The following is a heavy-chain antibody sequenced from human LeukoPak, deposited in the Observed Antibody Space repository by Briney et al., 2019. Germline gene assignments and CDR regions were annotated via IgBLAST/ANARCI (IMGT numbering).Heavy chain of an antibody. D-gene: IGHD4-17*01. Sequence: GRSLRLSCAASGFXFSSYGIHWVRQAPGKGLEWVAVKSFDGNNKYNDDSVKGRFTISRDDSKNTLYLQMNSLRVEDTAIYYCAKQDGYGVYFDYWGQGTLVTVSS. CDR1: GFXFSSYG. V-gene: IGHV3-30*18. J-gene: IGHJ4*02. CDR3: AKQDGYGVYFDY. CDR2: KSFDGNNK.